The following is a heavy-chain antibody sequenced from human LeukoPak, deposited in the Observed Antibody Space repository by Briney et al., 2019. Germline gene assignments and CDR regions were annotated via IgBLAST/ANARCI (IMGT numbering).Heavy chain of an antibody. D-gene: IGHD5-12*01. CDR1: GFTFSSYG. CDR3: AREYGGYPDY. V-gene: IGHV3-33*01. CDR2: IWYDGSSK. J-gene: IGHJ4*02. Sequence: PGRSLRLSCAASGFTFSSYGMHWVRQAPGKGLEWVAVIWYDGSSKYYADSVKGRFTISRDNSKNTLYLQMNSLRAEDTAVYYCAREYGGYPDYWGQGTLVTVSS.